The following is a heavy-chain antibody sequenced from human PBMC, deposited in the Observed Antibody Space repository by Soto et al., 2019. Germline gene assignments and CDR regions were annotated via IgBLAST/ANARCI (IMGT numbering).Heavy chain of an antibody. CDR3: ARASITIFGVALFAPYYYYGMDV. V-gene: IGHV3-7*01. CDR2: IKQDGSGK. CDR1: GFTFSSYW. J-gene: IGHJ6*02. D-gene: IGHD3-3*01. Sequence: EVQLVESGGGLVQPGGSLRLSCAASGFTFSSYWMSWVRQAPGKGLEWVANIKQDGSGKYYVDSVKGRFTISRHNAKNSLYLQMNSLRAEDTAVYYCARASITIFGVALFAPYYYYGMDVWGQGTTVTVSS.